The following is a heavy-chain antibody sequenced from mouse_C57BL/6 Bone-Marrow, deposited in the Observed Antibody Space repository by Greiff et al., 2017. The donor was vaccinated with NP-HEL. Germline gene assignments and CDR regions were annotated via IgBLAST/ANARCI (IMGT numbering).Heavy chain of an antibody. D-gene: IGHD2-1*01. V-gene: IGHV3-6*01. J-gene: IGHJ3*01. CDR3: ARDGNYLCAY. CDR2: ISYDGSN. Sequence: ESGPGLVKPSQSLSLTCSVTGYSITSGYYWNWIRQFPGNKLEWMGYISYDGSNNYNPSLKNRISITRDTSKNQFFLKLNSVTTEDTATYYCARDGNYLCAYWGQGTLVTVSA. CDR1: GYSITSGYY.